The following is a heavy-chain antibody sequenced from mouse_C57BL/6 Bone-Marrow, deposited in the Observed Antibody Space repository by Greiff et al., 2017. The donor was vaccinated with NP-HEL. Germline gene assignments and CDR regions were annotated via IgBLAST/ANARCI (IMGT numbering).Heavy chain of an antibody. J-gene: IGHJ1*03. Sequence: EVQGVESGGGLVKPGGSLKLSCAASGFTFSSYAMSWVRQTPEKRLEWVATISDGGSYTYYPDNVKGRFTISRDNAKNNLYLQMSHLKSEDTAMYYCARDWGYSNYPCWYFDVWGTGTTVTVSS. CDR2: ISDGGSYT. CDR1: GFTFSSYA. D-gene: IGHD2-5*01. CDR3: ARDWGYSNYPCWYFDV. V-gene: IGHV5-4*01.